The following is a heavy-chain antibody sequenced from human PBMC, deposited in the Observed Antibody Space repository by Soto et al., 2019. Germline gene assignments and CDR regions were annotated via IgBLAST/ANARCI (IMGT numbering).Heavy chain of an antibody. CDR2: ITGSGGST. Sequence: EVQLLESGGGLVQPGGSLRLSCAASGFTFSSYAMSWVRQAPGKGLEWVSAITGSGGSTYYADSVKGRFTISRDNSKNPLYLQMNSLKADDMAVYYCAKFSVYGPSLFRWGYFDYWGQGTLVTVSS. V-gene: IGHV3-23*01. J-gene: IGHJ4*02. CDR1: GFTFSSYA. CDR3: AKFSVYGPSLFRWGYFDY. D-gene: IGHD3-10*01.